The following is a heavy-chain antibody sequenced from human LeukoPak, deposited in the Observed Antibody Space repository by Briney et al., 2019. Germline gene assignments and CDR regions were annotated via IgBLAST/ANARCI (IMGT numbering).Heavy chain of an antibody. CDR3: SRVLDGSVAYGY. CDR1: GGSISSYY. Sequence: PSETLSLTCTVSGGSISSYYWSWIRQPPGKGLEWIGYIYYSGSTNYNPSLKSRVTISVDTSKNQFSLKLSSVTAADTAVYYCSRVLDGSVAYGYWGPGTLVTVSS. CDR2: IYYSGST. J-gene: IGHJ4*02. V-gene: IGHV4-59*12. D-gene: IGHD3-10*01.